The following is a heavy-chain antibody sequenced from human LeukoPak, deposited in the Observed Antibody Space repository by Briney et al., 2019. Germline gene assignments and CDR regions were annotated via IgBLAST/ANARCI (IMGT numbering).Heavy chain of an antibody. CDR2: IKQDGSEK. D-gene: IGHD3-10*01. CDR3: ARPRGYGSYFDY. CDR1: EFTFSSYW. Sequence: GGSLRLSCAASEFTFSSYWMNWVRQAPGKGLEWVANIKQDGSEKYYVDSVRGRFTISRDNAKNSLYLQMNSLRAEDTAVYYCARPRGYGSYFDYWGQGTLVTVSS. J-gene: IGHJ4*02. V-gene: IGHV3-7*01.